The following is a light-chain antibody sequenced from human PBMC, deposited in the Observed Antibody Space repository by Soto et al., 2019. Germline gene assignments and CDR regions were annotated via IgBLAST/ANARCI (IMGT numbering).Light chain of an antibody. CDR2: KAS. CDR3: QHYNSYSRK. CDR1: QSISTW. J-gene: IGKJ1*01. V-gene: IGKV1-5*03. Sequence: DIQMTQSPSTLSASVGDRVTISCRASQSISTWLAWYQQKPGKAPKLLIYKASSLESGVPSRFSGSGSETEFTLTISSLQPDDFAPYYCQHYNSYSRKFGQGTKVEIK.